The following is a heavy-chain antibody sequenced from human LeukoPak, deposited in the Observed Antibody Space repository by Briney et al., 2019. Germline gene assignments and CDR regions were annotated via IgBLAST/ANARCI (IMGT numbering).Heavy chain of an antibody. CDR2: IYTSGST. CDR3: AREGQRWLQPAYDY. D-gene: IGHD5-24*01. Sequence: PSDTLSLTVTVAGGSISRYYWSWIRQPAGKGLKWIGRIYTSGSTNYNPSLKSRVTMSVDTSKTQSSLKLSSVPAADPAVYYCAREGQRWLQPAYDYWGQGTLVTVSS. CDR1: GGSISRYY. J-gene: IGHJ4*02. V-gene: IGHV4-4*07.